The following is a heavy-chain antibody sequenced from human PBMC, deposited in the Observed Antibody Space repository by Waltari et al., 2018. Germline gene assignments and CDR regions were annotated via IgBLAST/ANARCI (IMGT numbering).Heavy chain of an antibody. CDR1: GFSLSPSGMR. Sequence: QVTLKKSGPALVKPTQTLTLTCTFSGFSLSPSGMRVSWIRQPPGKALEWLARIDWDDDKFYSTSLKTRLTISKDTSKNQVVLTMTNMDPVDTATYYCARIQDNYSMDVWGKGTTVTVSS. CDR3: ARIQDNYSMDV. D-gene: IGHD2-15*01. CDR2: IDWDDDK. J-gene: IGHJ6*03. V-gene: IGHV2-70*04.